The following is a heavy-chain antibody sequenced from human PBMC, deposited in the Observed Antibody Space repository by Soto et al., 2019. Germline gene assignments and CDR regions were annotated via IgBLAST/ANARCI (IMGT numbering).Heavy chain of an antibody. Sequence: SENLSLTCAVSGYSIASGYSWAWIRKSPGKGLEWIGSISHAGIVYYNPSLNGRVALSMDTSKNHFSLKLTSVTAADTAVYYCYRTFDYYGMDLWGQGTKVTVSS. CDR2: ISHAGIV. J-gene: IGHJ6*01. V-gene: IGHV4-38-2*01. D-gene: IGHD4-4*01. CDR3: YRTFDYYGMDL. CDR1: GYSIASGYS.